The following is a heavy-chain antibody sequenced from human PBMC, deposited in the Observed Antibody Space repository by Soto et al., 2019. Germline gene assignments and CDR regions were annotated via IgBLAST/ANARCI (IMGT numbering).Heavy chain of an antibody. CDR3: VHSRCGGDCLQSYSAHYYYGMDV. V-gene: IGHV2-5*02. J-gene: IGHJ6*02. Sequence: QITLKESGPTLVKHTQTLTLTCTFSGFSLSTSGMGVGWIRQPPGKALEWLALIYWDDDKRYSPSLKNRLISIKDTSKKQVVLTMTTMDPVDTATYYCVHSRCGGDCLQSYSAHYYYGMDVWGQGTTVTVSS. CDR2: IYWDDDK. D-gene: IGHD2-21*02. CDR1: GFSLSTSGMG.